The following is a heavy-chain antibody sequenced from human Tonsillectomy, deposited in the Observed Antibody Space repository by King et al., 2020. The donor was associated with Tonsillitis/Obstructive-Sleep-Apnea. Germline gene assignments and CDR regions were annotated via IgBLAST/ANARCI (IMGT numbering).Heavy chain of an antibody. CDR3: ARGGGELSSTTNIFDY. Sequence: QLVQSGAEVKKPGSSVKVSCKASGGTFSSYAISWVRQAPGQGLEWMGGIIPIFGTAHYAQKFQGKVTITADESTSTAYMELSSLRSEDTAVYYCARGGGELSSTTNIFDYWGQGTLVTVSS. CDR1: GGTFSSYA. CDR2: IIPIFGTA. V-gene: IGHV1-69*01. D-gene: IGHD3-16*02. J-gene: IGHJ4*02.